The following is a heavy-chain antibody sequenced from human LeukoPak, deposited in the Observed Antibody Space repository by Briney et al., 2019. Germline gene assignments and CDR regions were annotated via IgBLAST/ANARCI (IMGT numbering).Heavy chain of an antibody. CDR3: AKDRPNFYETSGAYYKPKGDF. V-gene: IGHV3-23*01. J-gene: IGHJ4*02. D-gene: IGHD3-10*01. CDR1: GFTFNTHA. Sequence: GGSLRLSCEASGFTFNTHAMSWVRQTPGKGLEWVASVTSSGRTPYYADSVAGRFIISRDNSKNTLWLQMNSLRGEDTAIYYCAKDRPNFYETSGAYYKPKGDFWGQGSLVTVSS. CDR2: VTSSGRTP.